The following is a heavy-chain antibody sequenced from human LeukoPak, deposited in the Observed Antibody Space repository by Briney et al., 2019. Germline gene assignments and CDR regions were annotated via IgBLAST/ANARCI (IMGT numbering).Heavy chain of an antibody. CDR1: GYTFTSYG. CDR3: ARDQPGIAAAGTFGY. J-gene: IGHJ4*02. CDR2: ISAYNGNT. D-gene: IGHD6-13*01. Sequence: ASVTVSCKASGYTFTSYGISWERQAPGQGLEWMGWISAYNGNTNYAQKLRGRVTMTTDTSTSTAYMELRSLRSDDTAVYYCARDQPGIAAAGTFGYWGQGTLVTVSS. V-gene: IGHV1-18*01.